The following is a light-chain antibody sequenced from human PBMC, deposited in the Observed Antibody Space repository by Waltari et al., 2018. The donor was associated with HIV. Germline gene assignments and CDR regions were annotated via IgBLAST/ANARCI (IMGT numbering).Light chain of an antibody. J-gene: IGKJ4*01. CDR1: QTVGSY. Sequence: EVVMTQSPVTLSVSPGERATLSCRASQTVGSYLAWYQQKPGQSPRLLIYGTSNRATGIPARFIGSGSGTEFTLTIGSVQSEDSAVYFCQQYNNWLTFGGGTKVEIK. V-gene: IGKV3-15*01. CDR3: QQYNNWLT. CDR2: GTS.